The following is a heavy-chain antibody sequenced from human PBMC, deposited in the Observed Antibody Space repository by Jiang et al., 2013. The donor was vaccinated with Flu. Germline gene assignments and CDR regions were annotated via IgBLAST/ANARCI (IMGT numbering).Heavy chain of an antibody. Sequence: VQLLESGGGLVQPGGSLRLSCAASGFTFSSYAMSWVRQAPGKGLEWVSAISGSGGSTYYADSVKGRFTISRDNSKNTLYLQMNSLRAEDTAVYYCDEKNRXSSGLFDYVGPGNPGPPSP. CDR2: ISGSGGST. CDR3: DEKNRXSSGLFDY. J-gene: IGHJ4*02. CDR1: GFTFSSYA. V-gene: IGHV3-23*01. D-gene: IGHD6-19*01.